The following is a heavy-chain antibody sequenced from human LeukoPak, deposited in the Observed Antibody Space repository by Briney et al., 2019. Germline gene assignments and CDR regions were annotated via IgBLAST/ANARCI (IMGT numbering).Heavy chain of an antibody. D-gene: IGHD3-3*02. V-gene: IGHV3-7*01. CDR1: GFTFSSYW. J-gene: IGHJ4*02. Sequence: PGGSLRLSCAASGFTFSSYWMTWVRQAPGKGLEWVASIKQDGNEKYYVDSVKGRFTISRDNARNSLYLQMGSLRADDTAVYYCARDGAFRIYDYWGQGTLVTVSS. CDR2: IKQDGNEK. CDR3: ARDGAFRIYDY.